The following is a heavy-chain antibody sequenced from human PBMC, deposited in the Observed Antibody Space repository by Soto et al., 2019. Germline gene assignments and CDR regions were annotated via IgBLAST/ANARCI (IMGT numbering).Heavy chain of an antibody. CDR2: VSYSGRT. J-gene: IGHJ5*02. D-gene: IGHD2-21*01. CDR1: GASISSNSYC. CDR3: ARIPSP. Sequence: PSETLSLTCAVSGASISSNSYCWGWVRQSPGKGLEWIGSVSYSGRTYYNPSLKGRVTISVDTSKNQFSLKLNSVTAADTALYYCARIPSPWGQGTLVTVSS. V-gene: IGHV4-39*07.